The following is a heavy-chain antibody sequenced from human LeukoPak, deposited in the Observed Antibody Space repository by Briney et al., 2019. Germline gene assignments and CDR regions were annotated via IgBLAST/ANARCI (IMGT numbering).Heavy chain of an antibody. CDR3: ARLAYTSGYYYYMDV. D-gene: IGHD5-18*01. J-gene: IGHJ6*03. V-gene: IGHV5-51*01. CDR2: IYPGIGDSDI. Sequence: GESLKISCKGSGYTFPSYWIGWVRQLPGKGLGWMGIIYPGIGDSDIRYSPSFQGQVSISADKSISTAYLQWTSLKASDTAMYYCARLAYTSGYYYYMDVWGKGTTVTVSS. CDR1: GYTFPSYW.